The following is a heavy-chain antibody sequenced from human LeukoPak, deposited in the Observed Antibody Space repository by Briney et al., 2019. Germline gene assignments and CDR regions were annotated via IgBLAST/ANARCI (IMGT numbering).Heavy chain of an antibody. J-gene: IGHJ4*02. V-gene: IGHV1-8*03. CDR2: MNPNSGNT. D-gene: IGHD2/OR15-2a*01. CDR3: AAVGSISEYSDY. CDR1: GYTFTSYD. Sequence: ASVKVSCKASGYTFTSYDINWVRQATGQGLEWMGWMNPNSGNTGYAQKFQGRVTITRDMSTSTAYMELSSQRSEDTAVYYCAAVGSISEYSDYWGQGTLVTLSS.